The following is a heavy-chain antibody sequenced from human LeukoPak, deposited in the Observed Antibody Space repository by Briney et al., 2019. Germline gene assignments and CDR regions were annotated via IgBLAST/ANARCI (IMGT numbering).Heavy chain of an antibody. CDR1: GFTFSSYS. CDR2: ISSSSSYI. J-gene: IGHJ4*02. Sequence: GGSLRFSCAASGFTFSSYSMNWVRQAPGKGLEWVSSISSSSSYIYYADSVKGRFTISRDNAKNSLYLQMNSLRAEDTAVYYCARVSYDYGDYLYYFDYWGQGTLVTVSS. D-gene: IGHD4-17*01. V-gene: IGHV3-21*01. CDR3: ARVSYDYGDYLYYFDY.